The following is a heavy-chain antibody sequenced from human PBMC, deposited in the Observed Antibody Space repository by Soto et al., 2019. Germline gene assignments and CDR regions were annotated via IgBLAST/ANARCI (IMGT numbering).Heavy chain of an antibody. Sequence: PGGSLRLSCAASGFTFSSYDMHWVRQATGKGLEWVSAIGTAGDTYYPGSVKGRFTISRENAKNSLYLQMNSLRAGDTAVYYCARGSSSWYGYYYYGMGVWGQGTTVTVSS. CDR3: ARGSSSWYGYYYYGMGV. J-gene: IGHJ6*02. V-gene: IGHV3-13*01. D-gene: IGHD6-13*01. CDR2: IGTAGDT. CDR1: GFTFSSYD.